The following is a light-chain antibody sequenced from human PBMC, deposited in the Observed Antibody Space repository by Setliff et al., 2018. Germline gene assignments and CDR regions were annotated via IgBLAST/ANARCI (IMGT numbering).Light chain of an antibody. CDR3: LSYAGSGTYV. CDR1: SSDVETYNI. Sequence: QSALTQPASVSGSPGQSISISCTGSSSDVETYNIVSWYQQHPGKAPKILIYQVNQRPSGVSDRFSGSKSGNTASLTISGLQAEDEADYYCLSYAGSGTYVFGRGTKVTV. J-gene: IGLJ1*01. CDR2: QVN. V-gene: IGLV2-23*02.